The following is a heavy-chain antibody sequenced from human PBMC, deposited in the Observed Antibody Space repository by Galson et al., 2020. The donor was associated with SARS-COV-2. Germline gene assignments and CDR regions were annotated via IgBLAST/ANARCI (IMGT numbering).Heavy chain of an antibody. CDR1: GDTTSSYA. J-gene: IGHJ6*02. D-gene: IGHD3-9*01. Sequence: NISCKASGDTTSSYATSWGRQAPGQGLEWMGGIIPNFGTANNAQKFEDRTTITADESTSTDYMELSSLTSENTAVYYCARLSAARLTGYYYFYYGMHVCGQGTTVTVSS. V-gene: IGHV1-69*01. CDR2: IIPNFGTA. CDR3: ARLSAARLTGYYYFYYGMHV.